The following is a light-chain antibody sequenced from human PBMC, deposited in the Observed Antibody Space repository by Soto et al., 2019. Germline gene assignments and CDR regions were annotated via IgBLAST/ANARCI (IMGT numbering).Light chain of an antibody. CDR3: QHYGNSPFT. CDR1: QSLSNRQ. Sequence: ENVLTQSPGTLSLSPGERAILSCRASQSLSNRQLAWYQQKPGQAPRLLFSGTTRAAGIPDRFSGSGSGTDFTLTISRLEPEDFAVYYCQHYGNSPFTFGPGTTVDFK. J-gene: IGKJ3*01. CDR2: GT. V-gene: IGKV3-20*01.